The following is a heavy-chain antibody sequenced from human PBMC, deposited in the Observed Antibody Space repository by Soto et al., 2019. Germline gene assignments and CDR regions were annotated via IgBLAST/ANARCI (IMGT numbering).Heavy chain of an antibody. V-gene: IGHV4-59*01. CDR3: ARYSGTSWVWYFDL. CDR2: VSYSGST. CDR1: AGSISSNY. D-gene: IGHD5-12*01. J-gene: IGHJ2*01. Sequence: SETLSLTCTVSAGSISSNYLSWIRTPPGKGLEWIGCVSYSGSTNYNPSLKSRVTLSLDTSKNQFSLRLSSVTTADTAVYYCARYSGTSWVWYFDLWGRGTLVTVSS.